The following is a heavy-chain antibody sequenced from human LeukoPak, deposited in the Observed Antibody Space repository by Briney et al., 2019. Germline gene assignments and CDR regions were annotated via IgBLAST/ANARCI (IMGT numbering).Heavy chain of an antibody. CDR2: IYYSGST. D-gene: IGHD2-15*01. V-gene: IGHV4-39*07. CDR1: GGSISSSSYY. Sequence: PSETLSLTCTVSGGSISSSSYYWGWIRRPPGKGLEWIGSIYYSGSTYYNPSLKSRVTISVDTSKNQFSLKLSSVTAADTAVYYCASVDIPSRRYYYYYMDVWGKGTTVTVSS. J-gene: IGHJ6*03. CDR3: ASVDIPSRRYYYYYMDV.